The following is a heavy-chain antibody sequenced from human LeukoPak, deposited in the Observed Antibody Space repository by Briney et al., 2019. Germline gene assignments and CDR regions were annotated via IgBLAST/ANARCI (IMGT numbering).Heavy chain of an antibody. CDR3: ARSGVRYSSSWYLVY. Sequence: SETLSLTCTVSGGSISSYYWSWIRQPPGKALEWIGYICYSGSTNYNPSLTSRVAISVDTSKNHFSLKLSSVTAADTAVYYCARSGVRYSSSWYLVYWGQGTLVTVSS. D-gene: IGHD6-13*01. CDR1: GGSISSYY. V-gene: IGHV4-59*01. CDR2: ICYSGST. J-gene: IGHJ4*02.